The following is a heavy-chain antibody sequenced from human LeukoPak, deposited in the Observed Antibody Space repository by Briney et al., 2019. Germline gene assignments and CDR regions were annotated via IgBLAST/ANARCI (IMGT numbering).Heavy chain of an antibody. CDR2: IYYSGST. CDR3: ARGVAVAGGYNWFDP. CDR1: GGSISSYY. J-gene: IGHJ5*02. D-gene: IGHD6-19*01. V-gene: IGHV4-59*01. Sequence: PSETLSLTCTVSGGSISSYYWSWIRQPPGKGLEWIGYIYYSGSTNYNPSLKSRVTISVDTSKNQFSLKLSSVTAADTAVYYCARGVAVAGGYNWFDPWGQGTLVTVSS.